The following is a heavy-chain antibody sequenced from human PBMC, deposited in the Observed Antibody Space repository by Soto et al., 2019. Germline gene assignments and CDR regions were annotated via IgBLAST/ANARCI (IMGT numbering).Heavy chain of an antibody. J-gene: IGHJ4*02. CDR1: EATFSSYP. V-gene: IGHV1-69*02. CDR2: IIPVLGIA. D-gene: IGHD5-18*01. Sequence: QVQLLQSGAELRKPGSSVKASCKLSEATFSSYPITWGRQPPGQGLEWMGRIIPVLGIANYAQQFQGRVTITADKSTSTAYLELSSLRSEDTAVYYCARLVDTADFDYWGQGTLVTVSS. CDR3: ARLVDTADFDY.